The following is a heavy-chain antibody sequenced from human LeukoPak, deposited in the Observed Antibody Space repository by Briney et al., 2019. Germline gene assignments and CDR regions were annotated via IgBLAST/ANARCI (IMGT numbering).Heavy chain of an antibody. Sequence: SETLSLTCTVSGYSISSGYYWGWIRQPPGKGLEWIGNIHHSGSTNYNPSLKSRVTISVDTSKNQFSLKLSSVTAADTAVYYCARGGRRYYYGSGSSNYYYYYMDVWGKGTTVTVSS. CDR1: GYSISSGYY. CDR3: ARGGRRYYYGSGSSNYYYYYMDV. CDR2: IHHSGST. D-gene: IGHD3-10*01. J-gene: IGHJ6*03. V-gene: IGHV4-38-2*02.